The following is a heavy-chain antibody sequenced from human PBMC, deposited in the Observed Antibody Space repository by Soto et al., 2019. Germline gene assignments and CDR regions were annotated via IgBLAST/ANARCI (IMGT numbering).Heavy chain of an antibody. V-gene: IGHV4-39*01. CDR2: IYYSGST. CDR3: ARSKFGSRWYFDY. CDR1: GGSISSTSYY. J-gene: IGHJ4*02. D-gene: IGHD6-13*01. Sequence: PSETLSLTCTVSGGSISSTSYYWGWIRQPPGKGLEWIGSIYYSGSTYYNPSLQSRVTISVDTSKNQFSLKLSSVTAADTAVYNCARSKFGSRWYFDYWGQGTLVTVSS.